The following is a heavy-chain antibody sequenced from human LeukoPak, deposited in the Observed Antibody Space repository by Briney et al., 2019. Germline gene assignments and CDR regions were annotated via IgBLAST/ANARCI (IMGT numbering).Heavy chain of an antibody. D-gene: IGHD2-15*01. CDR2: IKKTGSET. Sequence: GGSLRLSCAASGFTFSHFWMRWVRQAPGKGLEWVAYIKKTGSETYYVDSVKGRFTITRDNTRNSLFLQMYSLRAEDTAVYFCAREDGYCSGGNCYSYFDSWGQGTLVTVSS. V-gene: IGHV3-7*01. CDR1: GFTFSHFW. CDR3: AREDGYCSGGNCYSYFDS. J-gene: IGHJ4*02.